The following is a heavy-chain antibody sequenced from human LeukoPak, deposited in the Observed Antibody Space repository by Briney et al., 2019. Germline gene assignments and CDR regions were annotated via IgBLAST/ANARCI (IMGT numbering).Heavy chain of an antibody. D-gene: IGHD1-26*01. CDR2: ISAYNGNT. CDR1: GYTFTSYG. CDR3: ARSRATLKIDGYDY. V-gene: IGHV1-18*01. J-gene: IGHJ4*02. Sequence: ASVKVSCKASGYTFTSYGISWVRQAPGQGLEWMGWISAYNGNTVYAQKLQGRVTMTTDTSTSTAYMELRSLRSDDTAVYYCARSRATLKIDGYDYWGQGTLVTVSS.